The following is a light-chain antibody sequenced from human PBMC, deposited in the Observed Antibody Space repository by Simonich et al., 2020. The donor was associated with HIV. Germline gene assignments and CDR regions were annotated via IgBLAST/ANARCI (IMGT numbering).Light chain of an antibody. CDR2: RNN. Sequence: QSVLTQPPSASGTPGQRVTISCSGSSSNIGSNTVNWYQQLPGTAPKLLIYRNNQRPPGVPDRFSGSKSGTSASLAISGLRSEDEADYYCAAWDDSLSGPVFGGGTKLTVL. CDR3: AAWDDSLSGPV. J-gene: IGLJ3*02. CDR1: SSNIGSNT. V-gene: IGLV1-47*01.